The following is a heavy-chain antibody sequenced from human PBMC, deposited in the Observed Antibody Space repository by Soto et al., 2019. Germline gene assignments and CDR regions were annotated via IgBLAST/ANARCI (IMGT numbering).Heavy chain of an antibody. CDR2: IYYSGST. CDR3: ARGGVTIFGVVIIRDAYYYGMDV. CDR1: GGSISSSSYY. V-gene: IGHV4-39*01. Sequence: PXGTLPLTCTVSGGSISSSSYYWGWIRQPPGKGLEWIGSIYYSGSTYYNPSLKSRVTISVDTSKNQFSLKLSSVTAADTAVYYCARGGVTIFGVVIIRDAYYYGMDVWGPGTTVTVSS. J-gene: IGHJ6*02. D-gene: IGHD3-3*01.